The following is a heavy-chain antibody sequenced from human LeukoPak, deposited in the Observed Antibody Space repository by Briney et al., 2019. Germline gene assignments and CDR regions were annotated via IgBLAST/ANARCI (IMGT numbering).Heavy chain of an antibody. CDR1: EYTFTGDY. Sequence: ASVKVSCKTSEYTFTGDYMHWVRQAPGQGLEWMGIINPSGGSTSYAQKFQGRVTMTRDTSTSTVYMELSSLRSEDTAVYYCARDWVVRGVTVSGYWGQGTLVTVSS. J-gene: IGHJ4*02. D-gene: IGHD3-10*01. CDR2: INPSGGST. V-gene: IGHV1-46*01. CDR3: ARDWVVRGVTVSGY.